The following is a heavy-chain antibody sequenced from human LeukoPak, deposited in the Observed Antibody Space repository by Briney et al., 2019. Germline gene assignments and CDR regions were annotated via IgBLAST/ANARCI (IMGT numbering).Heavy chain of an antibody. V-gene: IGHV3-21*01. CDR3: ARLFYGDYGYFDY. CDR2: ISSSSNHV. J-gene: IGHJ4*02. CDR1: GFPFSNYY. Sequence: GGSLRLSCAASGFPFSNYYVNWVRQAPGKGLEWVSSISSSSNHVYYVDSVKGRFTISRDNAKNSVYLQMNSLRAEDTAVYYCARLFYGDYGYFDYWGQGTLVTVSS. D-gene: IGHD4-17*01.